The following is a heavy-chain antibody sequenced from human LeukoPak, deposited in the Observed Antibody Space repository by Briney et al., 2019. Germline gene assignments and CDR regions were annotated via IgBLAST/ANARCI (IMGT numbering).Heavy chain of an antibody. Sequence: GGSLRLSCAASGFTFSSYGMSWVRRAPGKGLEWVSSISDSGSTTYYPDSVKGRFSISRDNSKNTFYLQMNSLRAEDTAVYYCAELGITMIGGVWGKGTTVTISS. J-gene: IGHJ6*04. V-gene: IGHV3-23*01. CDR3: AELGITMIGGV. CDR1: GFTFSSYG. CDR2: ISDSGSTT. D-gene: IGHD3-10*02.